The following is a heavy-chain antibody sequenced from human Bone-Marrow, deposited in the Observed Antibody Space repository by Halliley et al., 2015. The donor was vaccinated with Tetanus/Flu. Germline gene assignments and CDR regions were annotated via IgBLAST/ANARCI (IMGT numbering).Heavy chain of an antibody. CDR3: ASEAVAGTPWFDP. Sequence: EWVSSISSSRSHIHYADSVKGRFTISRDNARNSLSLQMNSLRAEDTAVYYCASEAVAGTPWFDPWGQGTLVTVSS. J-gene: IGHJ5*02. V-gene: IGHV3-21*01. CDR2: ISSSRSHI. D-gene: IGHD6-19*01.